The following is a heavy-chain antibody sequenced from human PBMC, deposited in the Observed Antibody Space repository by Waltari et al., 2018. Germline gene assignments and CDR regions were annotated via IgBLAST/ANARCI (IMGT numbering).Heavy chain of an antibody. Sequence: QVTLRESGPALVKPTQTLTLTCTFSGFSPSTSGMCVSWIRQPPGKALEWLARIDWDDDKYYSKSLKTRLTISKDTSKNQVVLTMTNMDPVDTATYYCARILCIAAAGPLDYWGQGTLVTVSS. CDR1: GFSPSTSGMC. CDR2: IDWDDDK. D-gene: IGHD6-13*01. V-gene: IGHV2-70*15. CDR3: ARILCIAAAGPLDY. J-gene: IGHJ4*02.